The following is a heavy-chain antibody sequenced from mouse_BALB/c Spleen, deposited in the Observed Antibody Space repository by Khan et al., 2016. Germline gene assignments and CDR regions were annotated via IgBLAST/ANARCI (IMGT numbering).Heavy chain of an antibody. D-gene: IGHD3-1*01. V-gene: IGHV5-12-2*01. J-gene: IGHJ2*01. CDR1: GFTFSSYT. CDR3: ARERRARADGYFDY. Sequence: EVELVESGGGLVQPGGSLKLSCAASGFTFSSYTMSWVRQTPEKRLEWVAYISNGGGSTYYPDTVKGRFTISRDNAKNTLYLQMSSLKSGDTAMYYCARERRARADGYFDYWGQGTTLTVSS. CDR2: ISNGGGST.